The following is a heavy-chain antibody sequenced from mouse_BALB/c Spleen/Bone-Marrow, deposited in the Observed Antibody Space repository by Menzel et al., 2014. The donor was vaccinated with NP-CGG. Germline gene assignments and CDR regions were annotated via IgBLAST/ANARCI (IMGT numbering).Heavy chain of an antibody. V-gene: IGHV14-3*02. CDR1: GFNIKDTY. Sequence: EVQLQESGAELVKPGASVKLSCTASGFNIKDTYMHWVKQRPEQGLEWIGRIDPANGNTKYDPKFQGKATITADTSSNTAYLQLSSLTSEDTAVYYCANYYYGSSLFAYVGQGTLVTVSA. D-gene: IGHD1-1*01. CDR3: ANYYYGSSLFAY. J-gene: IGHJ3*01. CDR2: IDPANGNT.